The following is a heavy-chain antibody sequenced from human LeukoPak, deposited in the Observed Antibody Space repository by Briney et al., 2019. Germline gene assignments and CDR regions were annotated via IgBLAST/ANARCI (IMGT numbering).Heavy chain of an antibody. CDR1: GFTFSSYV. CDR3: AGDSAAAGTDY. CDR2: ISYDGSNE. D-gene: IGHD6-13*01. V-gene: IGHV3-30*04. Sequence: GGSLRLSCAGSGFTFSSYVMHRVRQAPGKGLEWVAIISYDGSNEYYADSVKGRFTISRDNAKNSLYLQMNSLRAEDTAVYYCAGDSAAAGTDYWGQGTLVTLSS. J-gene: IGHJ4*02.